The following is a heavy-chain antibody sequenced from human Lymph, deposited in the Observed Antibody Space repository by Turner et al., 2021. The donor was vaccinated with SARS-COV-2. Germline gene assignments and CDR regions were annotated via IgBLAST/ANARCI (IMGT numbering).Heavy chain of an antibody. Sequence: QVQLHQWGAGLLTPSETLSLTCAVYGGSFSAYYWSWIRQPPGKGLEWIGEINHSGSTNYNPSLKSRVTISVDTSKNQFSLKLSSVTAADAAVYYCARGTTVTSFFYYYYGMDVWGQGTTVTVSS. D-gene: IGHD4-17*01. CDR3: ARGTTVTSFFYYYYGMDV. J-gene: IGHJ6*02. CDR1: GGSFSAYY. V-gene: IGHV4-34*01. CDR2: INHSGST.